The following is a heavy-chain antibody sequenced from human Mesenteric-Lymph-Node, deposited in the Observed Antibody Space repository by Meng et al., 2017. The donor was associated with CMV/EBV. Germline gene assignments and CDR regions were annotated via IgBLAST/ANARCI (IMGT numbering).Heavy chain of an antibody. Sequence: ASVKVSCKASGYTFTSFDINWVRQAPGQGLEWMGWMNPKSGDIGYGERFQGRLTMTRDISKATVYMEMSGLRSEATAVYDCGRGRFGARGSHDYYYGMDFWGQGTTVTVSS. CDR1: GYTFTSFD. CDR3: GRGRFGARGSHDYYYGMDF. D-gene: IGHD3-10*01. CDR2: MNPKSGDI. V-gene: IGHV1-8*01. J-gene: IGHJ6*02.